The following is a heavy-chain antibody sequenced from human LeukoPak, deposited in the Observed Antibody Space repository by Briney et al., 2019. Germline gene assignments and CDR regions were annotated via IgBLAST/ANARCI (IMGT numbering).Heavy chain of an antibody. CDR3: ARVNCGGDCYSGYFDY. Sequence: GGSLRLSCAASGFTFSGYWLSWVRQAPGKGLEWVANIKQDGSGKYYVDSVKGRFTISRDNAKNLLYLQMNSLRAEDTAVYYCARVNCGGDCYSGYFDYWGQGTLVTVSS. V-gene: IGHV3-7*01. CDR1: GFTFSGYW. CDR2: IKQDGSGK. D-gene: IGHD2-21*02. J-gene: IGHJ4*02.